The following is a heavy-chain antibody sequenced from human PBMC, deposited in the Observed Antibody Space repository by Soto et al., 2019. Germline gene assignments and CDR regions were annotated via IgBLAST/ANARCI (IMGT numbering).Heavy chain of an antibody. CDR2: MNPNSGNT. D-gene: IGHD1-1*01. CDR3: ARERTGTTSMDV. V-gene: IGHV1-8*01. Sequence: QVQLVQSGAEVKKPGTSVKVSCKASGYTFTSYDINWVRQATGQGLEWMGWMNPNSGNTGYAQKFQGRVTMTRNTSIITAYMELSSLRSEDTAVYYCARERTGTTSMDVWGQGTTVTVSS. CDR1: GYTFTSYD. J-gene: IGHJ6*02.